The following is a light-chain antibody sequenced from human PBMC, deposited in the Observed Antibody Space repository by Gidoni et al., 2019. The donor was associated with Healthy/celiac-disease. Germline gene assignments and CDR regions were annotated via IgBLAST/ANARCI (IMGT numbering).Light chain of an antibody. CDR1: QSVSSC. CDR2: DAS. CDR3: QQRSDWPQYT. V-gene: IGKV3-11*01. Sequence: IVLTQSPATLSLSPGERATLSCRASQSVSSCLAWYQQKPGQAPRLLINDASTRPTGITARFSGSGSGTDFTLTISSLEPEDVAVYYCQQRSDWPQYTFGQGSKLEIK. J-gene: IGKJ2*01.